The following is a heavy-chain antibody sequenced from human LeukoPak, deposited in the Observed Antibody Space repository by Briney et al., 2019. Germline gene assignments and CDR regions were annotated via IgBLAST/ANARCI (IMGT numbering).Heavy chain of an antibody. CDR1: GYTFTSYD. J-gene: IGHJ3*02. D-gene: IGHD6-13*01. Sequence: ASVKVSCKASGYTFTSYDINWVRQAPGQGLEWMGWINPNSGGTNYAQKFQGRVTMTRDTSISTAYMELSSLGSDDTAVYYCARSGLIAAAGNAFDIWGQGTMVTVSS. V-gene: IGHV1-2*02. CDR3: ARSGLIAAAGNAFDI. CDR2: INPNSGGT.